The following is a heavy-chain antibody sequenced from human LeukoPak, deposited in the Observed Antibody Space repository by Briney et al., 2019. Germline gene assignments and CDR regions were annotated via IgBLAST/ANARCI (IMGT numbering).Heavy chain of an antibody. CDR3: ARFGVDYDMDV. CDR1: GGSISGHY. D-gene: IGHD3-16*01. Sequence: SETLSLTCSVSGGSISGHYWKWIRQPPGKGLEWIGQIHYTGKPDYNPSLKSRITISVDTSKNQVSLQVSSVTAADSAIYYCARFGVDYDMDVWGHGTTVTVFS. CDR2: IHYTGKP. J-gene: IGHJ6*02. V-gene: IGHV4-59*11.